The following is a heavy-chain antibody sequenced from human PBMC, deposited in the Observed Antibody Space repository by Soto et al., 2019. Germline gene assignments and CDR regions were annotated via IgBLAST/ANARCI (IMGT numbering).Heavy chain of an antibody. CDR2: ISWDGGST. J-gene: IGHJ4*02. CDR3: AKDLSYYYDSSGYYSGLDY. Sequence: EVQLVESGGVVVQPGGSLRLSCAASGFTFDDYTMHWVRQAPGKGLEWVSLISWDGGSTYYADSVKGRFTISRDNSKNSLYLQMNSLRTEDTALYYCAKDLSYYYDSSGYYSGLDYWGQGTLVTVSS. V-gene: IGHV3-43*01. CDR1: GFTFDDYT. D-gene: IGHD3-22*01.